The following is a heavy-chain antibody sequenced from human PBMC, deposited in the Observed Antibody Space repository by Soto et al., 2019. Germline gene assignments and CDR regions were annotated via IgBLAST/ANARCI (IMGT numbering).Heavy chain of an antibody. CDR2: IYYTGTT. J-gene: IGHJ5*02. Sequence: KASETLSLTCTVSGGSISPYYWSWIRQSPGKGLEWIGYIYYTGTTHYNPSLKSRVTISVDTSKNQFSLKLTFVTAADTAVYYCARDRWFDPWGQGTLVTVSS. V-gene: IGHV4-59*01. CDR3: ARDRWFDP. CDR1: GGSISPYY.